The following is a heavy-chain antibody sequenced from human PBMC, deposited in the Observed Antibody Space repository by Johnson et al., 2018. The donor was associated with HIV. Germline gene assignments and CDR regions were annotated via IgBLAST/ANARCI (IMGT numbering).Heavy chain of an antibody. J-gene: IGHJ3*02. Sequence: VQLVESGGGLVQPGGSLRLSCAASGFTFNNVWMHWVRQAPGKGLEWVANIKQDGCVKNSVDSVKGRFTISRDNAKNSLYLQMDSLRAEDTAVYYCARDPFPRFYAFDIWDQGTMVTVST. CDR2: IKQDGCVK. V-gene: IGHV3-7*01. CDR3: ARDPFPRFYAFDI. CDR1: GFTFNNVW.